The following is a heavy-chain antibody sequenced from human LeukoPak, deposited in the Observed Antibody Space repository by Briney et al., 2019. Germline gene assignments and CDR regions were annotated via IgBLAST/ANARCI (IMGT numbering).Heavy chain of an antibody. D-gene: IGHD1-26*01. CDR1: GFSPSTSGMC. V-gene: IGHV2-70*11. CDR2: IDWDDDK. CDR3: ARFTGSSLGFFDY. J-gene: IGHJ4*02. Sequence: SGPTLVKPTQTLTLTCTFSGFSPSTSGMCIDWIRQPPGKALEWLARIDWDDDKYYSTSLKTRLTISRGTSKDQVVLSMTNMDPVDTATYYCARFTGSSLGFFDYWGRGTLVTVSS.